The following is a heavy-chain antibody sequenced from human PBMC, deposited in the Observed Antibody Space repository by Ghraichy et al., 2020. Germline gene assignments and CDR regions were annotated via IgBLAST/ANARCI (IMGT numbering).Heavy chain of an antibody. Sequence: ASVKVSCKASGYTFTSSGISWVRQAPGQGLERMGWISAYNGNTNYAQKLQGRVTMTTDTSTSTAYMELRSLRSDDTAVYYCARDREVRGVEDGMDVWGQGTTVTVSS. D-gene: IGHD3-10*01. CDR2: ISAYNGNT. CDR3: ARDREVRGVEDGMDV. J-gene: IGHJ6*02. CDR1: GYTFTSSG. V-gene: IGHV1-18*01.